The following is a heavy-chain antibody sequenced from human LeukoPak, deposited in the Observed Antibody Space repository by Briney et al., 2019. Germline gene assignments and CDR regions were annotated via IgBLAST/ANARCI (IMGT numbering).Heavy chain of an antibody. CDR3: ARQGFVASYGVDV. CDR2: IYPGDSNT. J-gene: IGHJ6*02. Sequence: GESLKISCKGSGYSFKNDWIAWVRQMPGKGLEWRGIIYPGDSNTRYNPSFQGQVTISADKSISTAYLQWSTLKASDTAEYYCARQGFVASYGVDVWGQGTTVTVSS. V-gene: IGHV5-51*01. CDR1: GYSFKNDW.